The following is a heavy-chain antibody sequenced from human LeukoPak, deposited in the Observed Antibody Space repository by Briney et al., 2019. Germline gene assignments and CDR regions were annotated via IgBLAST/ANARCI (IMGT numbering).Heavy chain of an antibody. CDR2: MNPNSGNT. Sequence: GASVTVSCTASGYTFTSYDINWVRQATGQGLEWMGWMNPNSGNTGYAQKFQGRVTMTRNTSISTAYMELSSLRSEDTAVYYCARVVPAAIDHNWFDPWGQGTLVTVSS. J-gene: IGHJ5*02. D-gene: IGHD2-2*01. CDR3: ARVVPAAIDHNWFDP. CDR1: GYTFTSYD. V-gene: IGHV1-8*01.